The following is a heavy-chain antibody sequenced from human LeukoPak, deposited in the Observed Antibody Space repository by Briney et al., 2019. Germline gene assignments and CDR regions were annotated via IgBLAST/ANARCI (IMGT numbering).Heavy chain of an antibody. CDR3: ARGIVVVPAEGYGMDV. V-gene: IGHV1-46*01. D-gene: IGHD2-2*01. CDR1: GYTFTSYY. CDR2: INPSGGST. J-gene: IGHJ6*02. Sequence: GASVKVSCKASGYTFTSYYMHWVRQAPGQGLEWMGIINPSGGSTSYAQKFQGRVTMTRDTSTSTVYMELSSLRSEDTAVYYCARGIVVVPAEGYGMDVWGQGTTVTVSS.